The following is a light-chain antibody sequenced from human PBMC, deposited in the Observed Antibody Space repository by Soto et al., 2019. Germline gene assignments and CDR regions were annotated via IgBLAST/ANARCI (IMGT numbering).Light chain of an antibody. CDR1: QSIGLA. Sequence: EIVLTQSPATRSLSRVGVATGGCRASQSIGLAIAWYQHKPGQAPRRLIYGASSRATGIPDRFSGSGSGTDFTLTISRLETEDFAVYYCQQYGSSPTFGEGTRLEIK. V-gene: IGKV3-20*01. CDR3: QQYGSSPT. J-gene: IGKJ5*01. CDR2: GAS.